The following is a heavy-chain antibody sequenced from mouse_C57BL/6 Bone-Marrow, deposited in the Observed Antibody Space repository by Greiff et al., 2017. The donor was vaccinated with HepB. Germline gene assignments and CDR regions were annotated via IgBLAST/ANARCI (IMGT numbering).Heavy chain of an antibody. CDR2: IRNKANGYTT. V-gene: IGHV7-3*01. Sequence: EVNVVESGGGLVQPGGSLSLSCAASGFTFTDYYMSWVRQPPGKALEWLGFIRNKANGYTTEYSASVKGRFTISRDNSQSILYLQMNALRAEDSATYYCARSPFYYDYDPWFAYWGQGTLVTVSA. CDR3: ARSPFYYDYDPWFAY. CDR1: GFTFTDYY. D-gene: IGHD2-4*01. J-gene: IGHJ3*01.